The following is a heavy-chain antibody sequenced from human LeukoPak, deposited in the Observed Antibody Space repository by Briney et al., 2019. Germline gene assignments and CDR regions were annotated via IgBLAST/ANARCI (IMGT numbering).Heavy chain of an antibody. CDR1: GGSISSGSYY. V-gene: IGHV4-61*02. Sequence: SETLSLTCTVSGGSISSGSYYWSWIRQPAGKGLEWIGRIYASGSINDNPSLKSRVTISVDTTKNQFSLKLSSMTAEDAAVYYCARMAQNSYIRGRPIDYWGQGTLVTVSS. CDR3: ARMAQNSYIRGRPIDY. CDR2: IYASGSI. D-gene: IGHD3-16*01. J-gene: IGHJ4*02.